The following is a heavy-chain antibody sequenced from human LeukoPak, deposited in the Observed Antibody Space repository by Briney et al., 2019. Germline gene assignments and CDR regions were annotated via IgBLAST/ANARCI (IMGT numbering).Heavy chain of an antibody. CDR1: GGPISSSSYY. CDR3: ARATHGGWSDY. V-gene: IGHV4-39*07. D-gene: IGHD6-19*01. Sequence: PSETLSLTCTVSGGPISSSSYYWGWIRQPPGKGLEWVGSIYYSGSTYYNPSLKSRVTISVDTSKNQFSLKLSSVTAADTAVYYCARATHGGWSDYWGQGTLVTVSS. J-gene: IGHJ4*02. CDR2: IYYSGST.